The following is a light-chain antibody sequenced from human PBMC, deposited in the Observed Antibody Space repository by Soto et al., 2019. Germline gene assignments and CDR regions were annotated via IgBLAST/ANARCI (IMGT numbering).Light chain of an antibody. J-gene: IGKJ1*01. CDR3: QQRSNWPWT. Sequence: EIVLTQSPGTLSLSPGERATLSCRASQTVGSDFLAWYQQKPGQAPRLFIYGASSRATGIPDRFSGSGSGTEFTLTISSLQSEDFAVYYCQQRSNWPWTFGQGTKVDIK. V-gene: IGKV3D-20*02. CDR1: QTVGSDF. CDR2: GAS.